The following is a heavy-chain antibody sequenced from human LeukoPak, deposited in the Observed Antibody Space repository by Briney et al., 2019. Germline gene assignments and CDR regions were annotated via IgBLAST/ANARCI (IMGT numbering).Heavy chain of an antibody. CDR1: GFNFDDYT. V-gene: IGHV3-43*01. CDR3: ARSGYSGYDDY. D-gene: IGHD5-12*01. Sequence: GGSLRLSCTASGFNFDDYTMHWVRQAPGKGLEWVSLINWDGDTTYYADSVKGRFTISRDNSRNSLYLQMNSLRAEDTAVYYCARSGYSGYDDYWGQGTLVTVSS. CDR2: INWDGDTT. J-gene: IGHJ4*02.